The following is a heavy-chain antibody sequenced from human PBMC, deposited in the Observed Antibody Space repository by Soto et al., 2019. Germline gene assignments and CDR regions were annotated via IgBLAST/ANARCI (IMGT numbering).Heavy chain of an antibody. CDR3: ARERYCSSTSCYSPPYYYYYYMDV. Sequence: QVQLQQWGAGLLKPSETLSLTCAVYGGSFSGYYWSWIRQPPGKGLEWIGEINHSGSTNYNPSLKSRVTISVDTAKNQCSLKLSSVTAADTAVYYCARERYCSSTSCYSPPYYYYYYMDVWGKGTTVTVSS. V-gene: IGHV4-34*01. D-gene: IGHD2-2*01. J-gene: IGHJ6*03. CDR1: GGSFSGYY. CDR2: INHSGST.